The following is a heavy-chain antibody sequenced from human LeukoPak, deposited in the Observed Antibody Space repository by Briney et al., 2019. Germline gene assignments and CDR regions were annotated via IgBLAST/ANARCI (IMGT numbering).Heavy chain of an antibody. CDR3: ARSYYYDSSGGWYFDL. CDR2: INTNTGNP. CDR1: GYTFTSYV. D-gene: IGHD3-22*01. Sequence: GASVKVSCKASGYTFTSYVMNWVRQAPGQGLEWMGWINTNTGNPTYAQGFTGRFVFSLDTSVSTAYLQISSLKAEDTAVYYCARSYYYDSSGGWYFDLWGRGTLVTVSS. V-gene: IGHV7-4-1*02. J-gene: IGHJ2*01.